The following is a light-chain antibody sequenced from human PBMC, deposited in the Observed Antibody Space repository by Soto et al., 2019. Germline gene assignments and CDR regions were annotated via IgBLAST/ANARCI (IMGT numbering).Light chain of an antibody. V-gene: IGKV1-5*03. CDR3: QQYNSYPLT. CDR2: KAS. CDR1: QSISTW. J-gene: IGKJ4*01. Sequence: DIPMTQSTSTLSASVGDRVTITCRASQSISTWLAWYQQKPGKAPKLLIYKASSLVRRVPSRFSGSGSGTEFTLTISSLKPDDFATYYCQQYNSYPLTFGGGTKVAIK.